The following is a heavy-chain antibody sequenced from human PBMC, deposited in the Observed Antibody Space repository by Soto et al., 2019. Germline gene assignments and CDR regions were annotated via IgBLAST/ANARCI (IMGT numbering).Heavy chain of an antibody. CDR2: VSHDGRNT. D-gene: IGHD6-19*01. CDR3: AKGGRQWLVRSDVTC. J-gene: IGHJ4*02. Sequence: VQLVESGGGVVQPGRSLRLSCAASGFTFSDYAMHWVRQAPGKGLEWVAVVSHDGRNTHYADSVKGRFTISRDSSKNTVSREMTRLRAGDTAAYYCAKGGRQWLVRSDVTCWGQGAVVTVSS. CDR1: GFTFSDYA. V-gene: IGHV3-30*18.